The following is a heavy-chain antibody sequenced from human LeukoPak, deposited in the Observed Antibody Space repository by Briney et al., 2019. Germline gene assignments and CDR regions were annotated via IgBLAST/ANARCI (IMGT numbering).Heavy chain of an antibody. D-gene: IGHD3-10*01. V-gene: IGHV4-61*02. CDR2: IYTSGST. J-gene: IGHJ3*02. Sequence: PSETLSLTCTVSGGSISSNSNYWSWIRQPAGKGLEWIGRIYTSGSTNYNPSLKSRVTISVDTSKNQFSLKLSSVTAADTAVYYCARDYGSGSYLTYDAFDIWGQGTMVTVSS. CDR1: GGSISSNSNY. CDR3: ARDYGSGSYLTYDAFDI.